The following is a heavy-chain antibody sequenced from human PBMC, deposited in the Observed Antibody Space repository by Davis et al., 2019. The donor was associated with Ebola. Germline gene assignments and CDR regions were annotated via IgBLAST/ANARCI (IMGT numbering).Heavy chain of an antibody. Sequence: MPSETLSLTCTVPGGSISSYYWSWIRQPPGKGLEWIGYIYYSGSTNYNPSLKSRVTISVDTSKNQFSLKLSSVTAADTAVYYCARIRDFMGAFDIWGQGTMVTVSS. J-gene: IGHJ3*02. CDR1: GGSISSYY. V-gene: IGHV4-59*08. D-gene: IGHD3-3*01. CDR2: IYYSGST. CDR3: ARIRDFMGAFDI.